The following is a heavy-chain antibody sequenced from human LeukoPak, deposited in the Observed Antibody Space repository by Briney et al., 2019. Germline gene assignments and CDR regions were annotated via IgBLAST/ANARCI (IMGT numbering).Heavy chain of an antibody. V-gene: IGHV1-18*01. CDR3: ARTYSSGWSPYYYYGMDV. CDR2: ISAYNGNT. CDR1: GYTFTSYG. J-gene: IGHJ6*02. D-gene: IGHD6-19*01. Sequence: ASVKVSCKASGYTFTSYGISWVRQAPGQGLEWMGWISAYNGNTNYAQKPQGRVTMTTDTSTSTAYMELRSLRSDDTAVYYCARTYSSGWSPYYYYGMDVWGQGTTVTVSS.